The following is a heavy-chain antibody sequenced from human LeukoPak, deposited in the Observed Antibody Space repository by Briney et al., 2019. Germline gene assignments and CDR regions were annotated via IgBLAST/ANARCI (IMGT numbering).Heavy chain of an antibody. CDR2: ITGSGPYI. J-gene: IGHJ4*02. Sequence: GGSLRLSCAASGFTFSTFGMHWVRLSPGKGREWVSSITGSGPYILYADSVKHRFTISRDNTKNLLYLEMNSLRAEDTAMYFCVRDVGAVRGEVYFDYWGQGTLVTVSS. CDR3: VRDVGAVRGEVYFDY. CDR1: GFTFSTFG. V-gene: IGHV3-21*06. D-gene: IGHD3-10*01.